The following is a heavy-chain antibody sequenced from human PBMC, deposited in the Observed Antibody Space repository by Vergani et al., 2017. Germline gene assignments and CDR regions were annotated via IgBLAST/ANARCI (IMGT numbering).Heavy chain of an antibody. CDR3: ARGRSNRKRLQKGGGCFDP. D-gene: IGHD6-25*01. CDR2: INHSGST. CDR1: GGSFSGYY. J-gene: IGHJ5*02. V-gene: IGHV4-34*09. Sequence: QVQLQESGPGLVKPSQTLYLTCAVYGGSFSGYYWSWIRQPPGKGLEWIGEINHSGSTNYNPSLKSRVTISVDTSKNQFSLKLSSVTAADTAVYYWARGRSNRKRLQKGGGCFDPWGQGTLVTVSS.